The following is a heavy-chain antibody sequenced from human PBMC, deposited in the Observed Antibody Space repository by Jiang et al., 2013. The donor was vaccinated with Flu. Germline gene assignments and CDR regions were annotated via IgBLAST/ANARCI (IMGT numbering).Heavy chain of an antibody. Sequence: FSNYVMSWVRQAPGKGLEWVSAMSGGGSTYYADSVKGRFTISRDNSKNTMYLQMNSLRAEDTAVYYCAKDRGGPAAMPKYGMDVWGQGTTVTVSS. D-gene: IGHD2-2*01. CDR2: MSGGGST. CDR1: FSNYV. V-gene: IGHV3-23*01. J-gene: IGHJ6*02. CDR3: AKDRGGPAAMPKYGMDV.